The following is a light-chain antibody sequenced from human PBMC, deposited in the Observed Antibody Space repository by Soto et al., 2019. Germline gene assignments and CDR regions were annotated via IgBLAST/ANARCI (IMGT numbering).Light chain of an antibody. CDR2: GAT. CDR3: LQDYNYPRT. CDR1: QGIRND. Sequence: AIQMTQSPSSLSASVGDRVTITCRSSQGIRNDLGWYQQKPGKAPKLLIYGATTLQSGVPSRFSGSGSGTDFTLTISSLQPEDFATYYCLQDYNYPRTFGQGTKVDIK. V-gene: IGKV1-6*01. J-gene: IGKJ1*01.